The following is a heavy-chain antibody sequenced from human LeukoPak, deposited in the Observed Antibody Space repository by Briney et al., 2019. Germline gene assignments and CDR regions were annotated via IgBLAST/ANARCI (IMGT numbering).Heavy chain of an antibody. CDR1: GFTFSSYS. CDR3: ARGVSPTISITVLFDY. V-gene: IGHV3-21*01. Sequence: GGALRLSCSASGFTFSSYSMNWVRQAPGKGLELVSSISSSSSYIYYADAVKGRFTISRDNAKNSLYLQMNSLRAEDTAVYYCARGVSPTISITVLFDYWGQGTLVTVSS. J-gene: IGHJ4*02. CDR2: ISSSSSYI. D-gene: IGHD5-12*01.